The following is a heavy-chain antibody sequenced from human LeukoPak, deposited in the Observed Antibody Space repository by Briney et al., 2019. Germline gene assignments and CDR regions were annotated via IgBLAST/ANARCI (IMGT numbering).Heavy chain of an antibody. J-gene: IGHJ4*02. Sequence: PSETLSLTCTVSGDSISSYYWSWVRQPPGKGLEWIGEIYHSGSTNYNPSLKSRVTISVDKSKNQFSLKLSSVTAADTAVYYCARASHWNQLHYFDYWGQGTLVTVSS. CDR1: GDSISSYY. V-gene: IGHV4-59*12. D-gene: IGHD1-1*01. CDR3: ARASHWNQLHYFDY. CDR2: IYHSGST.